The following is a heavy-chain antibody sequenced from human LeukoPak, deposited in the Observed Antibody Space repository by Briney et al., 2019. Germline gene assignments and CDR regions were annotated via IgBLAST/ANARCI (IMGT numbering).Heavy chain of an antibody. J-gene: IGHJ6*04. CDR3: GRDLRRLCSGGSCFSLVV. CDR1: GGSFSGYY. D-gene: IGHD2-15*01. V-gene: IGHV4-34*01. CDR2: INHSGST. Sequence: PSETLSLTCAVYGGSFSGYYWSWIRQPPGKGLEWIGEINHSGSTNYNPSLKSRVTISVDTSKNQFSLNLSSVTAADTAVYYLGRDLRRLCSGGSCFSLVVWGEGTTVTISS.